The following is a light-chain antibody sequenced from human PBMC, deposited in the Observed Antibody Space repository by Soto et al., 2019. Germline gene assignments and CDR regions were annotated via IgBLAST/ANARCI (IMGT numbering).Light chain of an antibody. J-gene: IGKJ1*01. CDR1: QSVNNR. Sequence: EMVMTQSPATLSVSPGEIATLSFRASQSVNNRLAWYQQRPGQVPRLLIYGASTRATGIPARFSGSGSGTEFTLTISSLQSEDLAVYYCQQYKDFPRAFGQGTKVDIK. CDR2: GAS. CDR3: QQYKDFPRA. V-gene: IGKV3-15*01.